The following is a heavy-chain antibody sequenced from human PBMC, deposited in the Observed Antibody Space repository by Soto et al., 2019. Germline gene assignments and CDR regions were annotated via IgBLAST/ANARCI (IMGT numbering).Heavy chain of an antibody. Sequence: GGSLRLSCAASGFTFSSYSMNWVRQAPGKGLEWVSSISSSSSYIYYADSVKGRFTISRDNAKNSLYLQMNSLRAEDTAVYYCARGYYGSGIEGGFDYWGQGTLVTVSS. V-gene: IGHV3-21*01. CDR2: ISSSSSYI. CDR3: ARGYYGSGIEGGFDY. J-gene: IGHJ4*02. D-gene: IGHD3-10*01. CDR1: GFTFSSYS.